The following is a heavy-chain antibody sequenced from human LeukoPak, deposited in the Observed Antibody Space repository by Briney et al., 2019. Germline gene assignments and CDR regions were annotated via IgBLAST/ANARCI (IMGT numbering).Heavy chain of an antibody. CDR2: IRNDGSTK. CDR1: GFIFSSYG. CDR3: AKWSSGDIVLGS. V-gene: IGHV3-30*02. Sequence: PGGSLRLSCAASGFIFSSYGMHWVRQAPGKGLEWVAFIRNDGSTKSYADSVKGRFTISRDNSKNTLYLQMNSLRAEDTAVYYCAKWSSGDIVLGSWGRGTLVTVSS. D-gene: IGHD5-12*01. J-gene: IGHJ5*02.